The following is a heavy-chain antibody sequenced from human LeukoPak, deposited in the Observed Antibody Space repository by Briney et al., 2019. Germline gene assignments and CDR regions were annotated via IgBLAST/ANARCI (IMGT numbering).Heavy chain of an antibody. V-gene: IGHV3-23*01. CDR3: ARDEYYDFWSGYYTSGYYFDY. CDR2: ISGSGGST. J-gene: IGHJ4*02. D-gene: IGHD3-3*01. Sequence: GGSLRLSCAASGFTFSSYAMSWVRQAPGKGLEWVSAISGSGGSTYYADSVKGRFTISRDNSKNTLYLQMNSLRAEDTAVYYCARDEYYDFWSGYYTSGYYFDYWGQGTLVTVSS. CDR1: GFTFSSYA.